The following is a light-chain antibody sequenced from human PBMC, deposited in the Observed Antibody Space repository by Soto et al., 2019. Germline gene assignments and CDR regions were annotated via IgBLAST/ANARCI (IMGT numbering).Light chain of an antibody. CDR1: NSNVGSNY. CDR2: STN. J-gene: IGLJ1*01. V-gene: IGLV1-47*02. Sequence: QSVLTQPPSASGTPGQRVTISCSGSNSNVGSNYVYWYQQLPGTAPKLLIYSTNQRPSGVPDRFSGSKSGTSASLAISGLRSEDDADYYCASWSDSLNAYVFGAGTKVTVL. CDR3: ASWSDSLNAYV.